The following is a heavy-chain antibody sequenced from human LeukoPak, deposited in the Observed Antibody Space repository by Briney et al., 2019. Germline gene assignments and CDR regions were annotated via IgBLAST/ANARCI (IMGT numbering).Heavy chain of an antibody. CDR2: INHSGST. D-gene: IGHD3-10*01. CDR1: GGSFSGYY. J-gene: IGHJ5*02. Sequence: SETLSLTCAVYGGSFSGYYWSWIRQPPGKGLEWIGEINHSGSTNYNPSLKSRVTISVDTSKNQFSLKLSSVTAADTAVYYCARSIASITMVRGKLSVRFDPWGQGTLVTVSS. CDR3: ARSIASITMVRGKLSVRFDP. V-gene: IGHV4-34*01.